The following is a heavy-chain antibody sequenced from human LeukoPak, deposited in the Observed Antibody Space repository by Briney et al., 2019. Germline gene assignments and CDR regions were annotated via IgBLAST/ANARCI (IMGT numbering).Heavy chain of an antibody. CDR3: ARDWAYCSGGSCYSGAPYYYYGMDV. D-gene: IGHD2-15*01. CDR2: IYHSGST. CDR1: GGSISSSNW. Sequence: PSGTLSLTCAVSGGSISSSNWWSWVRQPPGKGLEWIGEIYHSGSTNYNPSLKSRVTISVDKSKNQFSLKLSSVTAADTAVYYCARDWAYCSGGSCYSGAPYYYYGMDVWGQGTTVTVSS. J-gene: IGHJ6*02. V-gene: IGHV4-4*02.